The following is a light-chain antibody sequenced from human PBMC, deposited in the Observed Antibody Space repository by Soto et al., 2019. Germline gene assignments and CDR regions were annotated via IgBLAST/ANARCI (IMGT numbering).Light chain of an antibody. CDR1: QSVLYSSNNKNY. CDR3: QQYYSTPLYT. J-gene: IGKJ2*01. V-gene: IGKV4-1*01. Sequence: DIVMTQSPDSLAVSLGERATINCKSSQSVLYSSNNKNYLAWYQQKPGQPPKLLIYWASTRESGVPDRFSGSGSGTDFTLTISSLQADDVAVYYCQQYYSTPLYTFAQGTKLEIK. CDR2: WAS.